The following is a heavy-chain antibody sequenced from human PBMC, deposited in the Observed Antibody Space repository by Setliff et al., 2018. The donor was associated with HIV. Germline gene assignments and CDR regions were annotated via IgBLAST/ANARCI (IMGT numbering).Heavy chain of an antibody. CDR3: ARDRFGVPAND. D-gene: IGHD3-3*01. Sequence: LSLTCTVSGGSISSYYWSWIRLPAGKGPQWIGHVHTNVRTNYYPSLNSRVTISADISKNEFSLNLRSVTAADTAVYFCARDRFGVPANDWGQGILVTVSS. CDR2: VHTNVRT. CDR1: GGSISSYY. V-gene: IGHV4-4*07. J-gene: IGHJ4*02.